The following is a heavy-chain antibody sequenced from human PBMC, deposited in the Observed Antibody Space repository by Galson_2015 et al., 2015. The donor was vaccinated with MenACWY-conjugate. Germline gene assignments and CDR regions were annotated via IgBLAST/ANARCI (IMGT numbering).Heavy chain of an antibody. Sequence: SLRLSCAASGFITSDYYMSWIRQAPGKGLEWISYIGRSDTYIHYADSVKGRFIISRDSAKNSLFLQTNSLRAEDTAVYYCARRVAGHGLDVWGQGTMVT. CDR2: IGRSDTYI. CDR1: GFITSDYY. CDR3: ARRVAGHGLDV. V-gene: IGHV3-11*06. J-gene: IGHJ6*02. D-gene: IGHD2-15*01.